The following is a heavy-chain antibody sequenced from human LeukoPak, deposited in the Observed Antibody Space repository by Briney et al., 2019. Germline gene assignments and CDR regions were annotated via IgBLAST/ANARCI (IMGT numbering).Heavy chain of an antibody. Sequence: SVKVSCKASGGTFSSYATSWVRQAPGQGLEWMGGIIPIFGTANYAQKFQGRVTITADESTSTAYMELSSLRSEDTAVYYCARDMIVVVQGYGMDVWGQGTTVTVSS. J-gene: IGHJ6*02. D-gene: IGHD3-22*01. CDR1: GGTFSSYA. V-gene: IGHV1-69*13. CDR3: ARDMIVVVQGYGMDV. CDR2: IIPIFGTA.